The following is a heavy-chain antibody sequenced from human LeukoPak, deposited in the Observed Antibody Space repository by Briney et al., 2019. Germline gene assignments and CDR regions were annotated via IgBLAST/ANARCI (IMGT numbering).Heavy chain of an antibody. V-gene: IGHV3-53*01. D-gene: IGHD1-14*01. CDR1: GFTVITND. CDR3: ARGVEPLAANTLAY. Sequence: GGSLRLSCAASGFTVITNDMTWVRQAPGKGLEWVSVLYSDGNTTYADSVQGRFTISRDNSKNTRYLEMNSLSPDDTAVYYCARGVEPLAANTLAYWGQGTLVTVSS. CDR2: LYSDGNT. J-gene: IGHJ4*02.